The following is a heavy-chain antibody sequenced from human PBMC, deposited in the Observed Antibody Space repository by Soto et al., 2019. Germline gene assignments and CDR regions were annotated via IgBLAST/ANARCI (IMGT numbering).Heavy chain of an antibody. Sequence: LSLTCTVSGGSISSYYWSWIRQPPGKGLEWIGYIYYSGSTNYNPSLKSRVTISVDTSKNQFSLKLSSVTAADTAVYYCARDLRLVGTFDYYYGMDVWGQGTTVTVS. CDR1: GGSISSYY. CDR3: ARDLRLVGTFDYYYGMDV. CDR2: IYYSGST. V-gene: IGHV4-59*01. D-gene: IGHD3-9*01. J-gene: IGHJ6*02.